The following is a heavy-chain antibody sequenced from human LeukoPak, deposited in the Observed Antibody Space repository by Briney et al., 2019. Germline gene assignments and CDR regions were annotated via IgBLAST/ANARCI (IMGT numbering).Heavy chain of an antibody. J-gene: IGHJ4*02. D-gene: IGHD3-10*01. CDR2: FDPEDGET. V-gene: IGHV1-24*01. CDR1: GYTLTELS. Sequence: ASVKVSCKVSGYTLTELSMHWVRQAPGKGLEWMGGFDPEDGETIYAQKFQGRVTMTEDTSTDTAYMELSSLRSEDTAVYYCATDLLWFGNGGYWGQGTLVTVSS. CDR3: ATDLLWFGNGGY.